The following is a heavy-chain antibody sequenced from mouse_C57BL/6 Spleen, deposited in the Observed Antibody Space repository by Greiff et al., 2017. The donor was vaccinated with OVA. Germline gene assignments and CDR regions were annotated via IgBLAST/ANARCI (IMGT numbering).Heavy chain of an antibody. CDR2: IHPNNGGT. Sequence: QVQLQQPGAELVKPGASVKLSCKASGYTFTSYRMHWVKQRHGTSLEWIGNIHPNNGGTKYNEKFKSKATLTVDKSSSTAYMQLSSLTSEASAVVYGARAYYSNDYWGQGTTLTVSS. CDR1: GYTFTSYR. D-gene: IGHD2-5*01. V-gene: IGHV1-53*01. J-gene: IGHJ2*01. CDR3: ARAYYSNDY.